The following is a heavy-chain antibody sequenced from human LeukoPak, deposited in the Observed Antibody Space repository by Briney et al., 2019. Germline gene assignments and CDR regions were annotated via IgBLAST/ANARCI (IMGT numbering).Heavy chain of an antibody. J-gene: IGHJ5*02. CDR2: ISAYNGNT. CDR3: ARVGGIGIYDYVWGSYRMFDP. CDR1: GYTFTSYG. Sequence: ASVKVSRKASGYTFTSYGISWVRQAPGQGLEWMGWISAYNGNTNYAQKLQGRVTMTTDTSTSTAYMELRSQRSDNTAVYYCARVGGIGIYDYVWGSYRMFDPWGQGTLVTVSS. D-gene: IGHD3-16*02. V-gene: IGHV1-18*01.